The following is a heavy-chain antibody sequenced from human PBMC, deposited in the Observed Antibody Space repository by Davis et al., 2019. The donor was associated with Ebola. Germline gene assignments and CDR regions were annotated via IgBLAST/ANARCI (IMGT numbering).Heavy chain of an antibody. CDR1: GGSISSSSYY. CDR2: INHSGST. J-gene: IGHJ6*02. V-gene: IGHV4-39*01. Sequence: SETLSLTCTVSGGSISSSSYYWSWIRQPPGKGLERIGEINHSGSTNYNPSLKSRVTISVDTSKNQFSLKLSSVTAADTAVYYCARLKGKYCSSTSCYYYGMDVWGQGTTVTVSS. CDR3: ARLKGKYCSSTSCYYYGMDV. D-gene: IGHD2-2*01.